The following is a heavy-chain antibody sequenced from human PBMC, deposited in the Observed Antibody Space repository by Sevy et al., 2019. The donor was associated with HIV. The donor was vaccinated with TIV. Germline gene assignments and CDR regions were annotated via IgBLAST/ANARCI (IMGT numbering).Heavy chain of an antibody. CDR3: ATTREYSVDNSGYLAY. CDR2: FDPEDGER. V-gene: IGHV1-24*01. J-gene: IGHJ4*02. D-gene: IGHD4-4*01. Sequence: ASVKVSCKVSGKNLNDLPMHWVRQAPGKGLEWMGRFDPEDGERIYAQKFQGRVTMTEDTSRDTAYMELNSLRSEDTAMYYCATTREYSVDNSGYLAYWGQGILVTASS. CDR1: GKNLNDLP.